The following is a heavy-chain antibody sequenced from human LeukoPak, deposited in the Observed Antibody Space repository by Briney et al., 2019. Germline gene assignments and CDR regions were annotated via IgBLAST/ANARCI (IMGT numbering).Heavy chain of an antibody. CDR3: ARFSGYDGLWFDP. V-gene: IGHV4-59*01. CDR1: GGSISSYY. J-gene: IGHJ5*02. CDR2: IYYSGST. Sequence: SETLSLTCAVSGGSISSYYWSWIRQPPGKGLEWIGYIYYSGSTNYNPSLKSRVTISVDTSKNQFSLKLSSVTAADTAVYYCARFSGYDGLWFDPWGQGTLVTVSS. D-gene: IGHD5-12*01.